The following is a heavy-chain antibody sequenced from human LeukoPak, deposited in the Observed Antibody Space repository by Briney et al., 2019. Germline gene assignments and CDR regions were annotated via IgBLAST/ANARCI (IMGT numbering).Heavy chain of an antibody. D-gene: IGHD3-10*01. CDR1: GYTFTRYD. V-gene: IGHV1-8*01. J-gene: IGHJ3*02. CDR2: MNPNSGNT. CDR3: ARFPGLLWFGELLDAFDI. Sequence: GASVKVSCKASGYTFTRYDINWVRQAARQRLEWMGWMNPNSGNTGYAQKFQGRVTMTRNTSISTAYMELSSLRSEDTAVYYCARFPGLLWFGELLDAFDIWGQGTMVTVPS.